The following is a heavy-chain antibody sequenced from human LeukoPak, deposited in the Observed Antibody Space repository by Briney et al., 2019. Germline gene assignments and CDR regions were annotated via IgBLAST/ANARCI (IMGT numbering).Heavy chain of an antibody. CDR1: GGTFSSYA. J-gene: IGHJ2*01. CDR3: ARAYGISWYFDL. D-gene: IGHD4-17*01. Sequence: SVKVSCKASGGTFSSYAISWVRQAPGQGLEWMGRIIPILGIANYAQKFQGRVTITADKSTSTAYMELSSLRSEDTAVYYCARAYGISWYFDLWGRGTLVTVSS. V-gene: IGHV1-69*04. CDR2: IIPILGIA.